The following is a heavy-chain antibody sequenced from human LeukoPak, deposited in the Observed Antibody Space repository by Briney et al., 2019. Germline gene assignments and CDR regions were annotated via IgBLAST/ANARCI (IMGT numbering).Heavy chain of an antibody. Sequence: GGSLRLSCAASGFTFSSYWMSWVRQAPGKGLEWVANIKEDGSEKYYVDSVKGRFTISRQNAKNSLFLQMNSLRAEDTAVYYCARHRSGGSQDDAFDIWGQGTMVTVSS. CDR2: IKEDGSEK. V-gene: IGHV3-7*01. CDR1: GFTFSSYW. J-gene: IGHJ3*02. D-gene: IGHD2-15*01. CDR3: ARHRSGGSQDDAFDI.